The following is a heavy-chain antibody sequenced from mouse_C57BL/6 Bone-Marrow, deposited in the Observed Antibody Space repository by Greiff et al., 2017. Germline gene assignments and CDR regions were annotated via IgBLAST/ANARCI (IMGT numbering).Heavy chain of an antibody. V-gene: IGHV1-55*01. CDR3: ARSYWAWFDW. CDR1: GYTFTSYW. CDR2: IYPGSGST. Sequence: QVQLKQPGAELVKPGASVKMSCKASGYTFTSYWITWVKQRPGQGLEWIGDIYPGSGSTKYNEKFKSKATMTVDTSSSTAYMQLRSLTSEDSAVHYCARSYWAWFDWWDQGTLVAVSA. J-gene: IGHJ3*02.